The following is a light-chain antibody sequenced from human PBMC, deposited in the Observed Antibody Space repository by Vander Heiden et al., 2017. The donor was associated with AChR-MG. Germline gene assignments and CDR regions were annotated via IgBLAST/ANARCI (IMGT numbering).Light chain of an antibody. CDR2: TAS. CDR1: QSISSY. V-gene: IGKV1-39*01. J-gene: IGKJ4*01. CDR3: QQSDSTPLT. Sequence: IQMCQSPSSLSASVGDRVTITCRASQSISSYLNWYQQKPGKAPKLLIYTASSLQSGVPSRFSGSGSETDFTLTISSLQPEDFATYYCQQSDSTPLTFGGGTKVEIK.